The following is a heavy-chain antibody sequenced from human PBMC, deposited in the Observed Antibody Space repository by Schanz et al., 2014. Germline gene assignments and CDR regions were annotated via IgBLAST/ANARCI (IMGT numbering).Heavy chain of an antibody. J-gene: IGHJ6*03. CDR1: GYTFAGHA. V-gene: IGHV1-3*04. D-gene: IGHD3-3*01. Sequence: QVQLVQSGAEVKKPGASVKVSCQASGYTFAGHAVHWVRQAPGQGPEWVGWIHTGSGNTKYSQKFEGRVTITRDTSASIVYRELSSLRSEDTAVVFCASGEARVTSAGVVIVPMNVWGKGTTVIVSS. CDR2: IHTGSGNT. CDR3: ASGEARVTSAGVVIVPMNV.